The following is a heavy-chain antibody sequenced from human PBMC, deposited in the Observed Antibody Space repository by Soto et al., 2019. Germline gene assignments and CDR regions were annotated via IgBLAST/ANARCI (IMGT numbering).Heavy chain of an antibody. CDR1: GFTFSSYA. CDR2: ISGSGGST. D-gene: IGHD3-16*01. J-gene: IGHJ4*02. V-gene: IGHV3-23*01. Sequence: EVQLLESGGGLVQPGGSLRLSCAASGFTFSSYAMSWVRQAPGKGLEWVSAISGSGGSTYYADSVKGRFTISRDNSKNTLYLQMTSLRAEDTAVYYCAKVIEYSDYIWGSPKEYYFDYWGQGTLVTVSS. CDR3: AKVIEYSDYIWGSPKEYYFDY.